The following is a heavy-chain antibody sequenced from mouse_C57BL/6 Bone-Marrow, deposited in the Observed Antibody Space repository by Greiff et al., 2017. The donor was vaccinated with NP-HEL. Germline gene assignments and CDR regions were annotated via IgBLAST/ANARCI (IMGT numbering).Heavy chain of an antibody. Sequence: EVQLQESGPVLVKPGASVKMSCKASGYTFTDYYMNWVKQSPGKSLEWIGVINPYNGGTSYNQKFKGKATLTVDKSSSTAYMELNSLTSEDSAVYYCARKDSSGYPFAYWGQGTLVTVSA. CDR2: INPYNGGT. CDR1: GYTFTDYY. J-gene: IGHJ3*01. D-gene: IGHD3-2*02. CDR3: ARKDSSGYPFAY. V-gene: IGHV1-19*01.